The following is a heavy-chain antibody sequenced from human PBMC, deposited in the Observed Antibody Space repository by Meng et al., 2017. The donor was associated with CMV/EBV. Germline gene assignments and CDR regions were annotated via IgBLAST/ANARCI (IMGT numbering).Heavy chain of an antibody. Sequence: GESLKISCAASGFTFSSYAMHWVRQAPGKGLEWVAVISYDGSNKYYADSVKGRFTISRDNSKNTLYLQMNSLRAEDTAVYYCARSPTYYYYGMDVWGQGTTVTVSS. V-gene: IGHV3-30-3*01. CDR2: ISYDGSNK. CDR3: ARSPTYYYYGMDV. J-gene: IGHJ6*02. CDR1: GFTFSSYA. D-gene: IGHD4-11*01.